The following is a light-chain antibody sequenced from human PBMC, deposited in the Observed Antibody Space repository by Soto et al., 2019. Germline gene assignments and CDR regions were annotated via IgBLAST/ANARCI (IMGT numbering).Light chain of an antibody. CDR2: DVS. V-gene: IGLV2-18*02. J-gene: IGLJ1*01. CDR3: SSYTSSSTYV. CDR1: SSDVGGYNC. Sequence: QSALTQPPSVSGSPGQSVAISCTGTSSDVGGYNCVSWYQQPPGTAPKLMIYDVSNRPSGVPDRFSGSKSGNTASLTISGLQAEDEGDYYCSSYTSSSTYVFGTGTKVTVL.